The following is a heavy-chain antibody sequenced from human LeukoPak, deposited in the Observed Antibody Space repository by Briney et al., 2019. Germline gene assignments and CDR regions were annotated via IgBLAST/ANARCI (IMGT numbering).Heavy chain of an antibody. V-gene: IGHV1-69*05. CDR3: ARGSRYREIDY. CDR2: IIPIFGTA. D-gene: IGHD1-14*01. J-gene: IGHJ4*02. Sequence: GASVKVSCKASGGTFSSYAISWVRQAPGQGLEWMGGIIPIFGTANCAQKFQGRVTITRNTSISTAYMELSSLRSEDTAVYYCARGSRYREIDYWGQGTLVTVSS. CDR1: GGTFSSYA.